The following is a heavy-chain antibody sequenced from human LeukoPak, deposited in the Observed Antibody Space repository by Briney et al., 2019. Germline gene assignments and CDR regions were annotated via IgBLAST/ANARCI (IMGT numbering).Heavy chain of an antibody. J-gene: IGHJ4*02. CDR2: ILSSSSTI. Sequence: PGGSLRLSCAASGFTFSTYSMNWVRQALGKGREWVAYILSSSSTIYYVDSVKGRFTISRDNATNSLYLQMNSLREEDTGVYYFARRRGLFDSWGQETLVTVSS. CDR3: ARRRGLFDS. V-gene: IGHV3-48*02. CDR1: GFTFSTYS.